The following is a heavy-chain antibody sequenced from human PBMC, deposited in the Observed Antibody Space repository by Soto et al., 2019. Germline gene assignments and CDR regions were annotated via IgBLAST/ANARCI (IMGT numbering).Heavy chain of an antibody. CDR3: AKGSVVVVPPTVGAFGLDY. J-gene: IGHJ4*02. V-gene: IGHV1-3*01. D-gene: IGHD2-21*01. CDR1: GHALTTYA. CDR2: INAGNGDT. Sequence: ASVKVSCKXSGHALTTYAKKWLRQAPGQRLEWLGWINAGNGDTKYSEKMQGRVTITRDTFANTAYMELSSLGFEDTAVYFCAKGSVVVVPPTVGAFGLDYWGQGTQVTVSS.